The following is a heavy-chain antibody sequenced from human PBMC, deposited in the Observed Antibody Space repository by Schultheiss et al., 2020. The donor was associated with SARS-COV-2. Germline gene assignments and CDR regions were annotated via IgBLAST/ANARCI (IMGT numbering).Heavy chain of an antibody. Sequence: ASVKVSCKASGYTFTGYYMHWVRQAPGQGLEWMGWINPNSGGTNYAQKFQGRVTMTRDTSISTAYMELSRLRSDDTAVYYCAREFRRITFGGPCGYWGQGTLVTVSS. V-gene: IGHV1-2*02. J-gene: IGHJ4*02. CDR3: AREFRRITFGGPCGY. D-gene: IGHD3-16*01. CDR1: GYTFTGYY. CDR2: INPNSGGT.